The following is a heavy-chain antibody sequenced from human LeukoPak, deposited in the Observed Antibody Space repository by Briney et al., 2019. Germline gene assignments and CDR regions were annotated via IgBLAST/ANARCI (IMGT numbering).Heavy chain of an antibody. CDR3: ARDLGLCSGGSCYPPAFSFDY. D-gene: IGHD2-15*01. CDR2: ISAYNGYT. Sequence: ASVKVSCKASGYTFTSYGISWVRQAPGQGLEWMGWISAYNGYTNYAQNFQGRVTMTTDASTSTAYMELRSLRSDDTAVYYCARDLGLCSGGSCYPPAFSFDYWGQGTLVTVSS. V-gene: IGHV1-18*01. J-gene: IGHJ4*02. CDR1: GYTFTSYG.